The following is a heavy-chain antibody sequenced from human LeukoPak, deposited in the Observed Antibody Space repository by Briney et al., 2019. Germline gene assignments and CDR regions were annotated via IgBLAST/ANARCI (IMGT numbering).Heavy chain of an antibody. CDR1: GGSFTDYF. D-gene: IGHD3-22*01. Sequence: SETLSLTCTVYGGSFTDYFWTWFRQSPGKWLEWIGEINDYTGDTNYNPSLNSRVSISLEKSKNQFSLELRSVTAADTAVYYCARGRIAKIVVVHSFSYGMDVWGQGTTVTVSS. CDR2: INDYTGDT. J-gene: IGHJ6*02. CDR3: ARGRIAKIVVVHSFSYGMDV. V-gene: IGHV4-34*01.